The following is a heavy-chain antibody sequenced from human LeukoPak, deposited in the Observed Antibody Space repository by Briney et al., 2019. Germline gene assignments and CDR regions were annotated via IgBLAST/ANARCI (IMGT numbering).Heavy chain of an antibody. V-gene: IGHV5-51*01. D-gene: IGHD1/OR15-1a*01. Sequence: GESLKISCKGSGYSFPIYWIGWVRQMPGKGLEWMGIIYPGDSDTRYSPSFQGQVTISADKSINTAYLQWSSLKASDAAMFYCARLGTSNWNNQHWGQGTLVTVSS. CDR3: ARLGTSNWNNQH. CDR1: GYSFPIYW. J-gene: IGHJ1*01. CDR2: IYPGDSDT.